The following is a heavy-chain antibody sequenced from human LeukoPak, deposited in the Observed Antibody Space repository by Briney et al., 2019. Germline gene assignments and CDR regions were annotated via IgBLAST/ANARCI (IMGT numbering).Heavy chain of an antibody. D-gene: IGHD3-10*01. V-gene: IGHV4-39*01. J-gene: IGHJ4*02. CDR1: GGSISNSSYY. CDR3: ASYYGSGSSHFDY. Sequence: SQTLSLTCTVSGGSISNSSYYWGWIRQPPGKGLEWIGSIYYSGGTYYNRSLKSRVTISVDTSKNQFSLKLISVTAADTAVYYCASYYGSGSSHFDYWGQGTLVTVSS. CDR2: IYYSGGT.